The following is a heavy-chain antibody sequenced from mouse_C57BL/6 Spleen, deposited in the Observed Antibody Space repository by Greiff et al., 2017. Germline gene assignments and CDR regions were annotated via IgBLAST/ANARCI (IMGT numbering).Heavy chain of an antibody. CDR3: ARYGVMITRDFDV. V-gene: IGHV3-6*01. CDR2: ISYNGSN. J-gene: IGHJ1*03. D-gene: IGHD2-4*01. CDR1: GYSITSGYY. Sequence: EVQLQESGPGLVKPSQSLSLTCSVTGYSITSGYYWYWIRQFPGNKLEWMGYISYNGSNNYNPSLKNRISITRDTSKNQSFLKLNSVTTEDTATYYWARYGVMITRDFDVWGTGTTVTVSS.